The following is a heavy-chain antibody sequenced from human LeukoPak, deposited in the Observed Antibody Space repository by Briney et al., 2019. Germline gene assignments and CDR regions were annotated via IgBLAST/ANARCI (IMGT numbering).Heavy chain of an antibody. J-gene: IGHJ1*01. Sequence: GGSLRLSCAASGFTFSSYSMNWVRQAPGKGLEWVSYISSSSSTIYYADSVKGRSTTSRDNAKNSLYLQMDSLRAEDTAVYYCARGSYFCGGDCYTAEFFQHWGQGTLVTVSS. V-gene: IGHV3-48*04. CDR3: ARGSYFCGGDCYTAEFFQH. CDR2: ISSSSSTI. D-gene: IGHD2-21*02. CDR1: GFTFSSYS.